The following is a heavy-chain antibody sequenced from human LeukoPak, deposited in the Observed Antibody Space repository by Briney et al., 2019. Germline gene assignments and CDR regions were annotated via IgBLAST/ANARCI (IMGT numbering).Heavy chain of an antibody. V-gene: IGHV3-30*02. J-gene: IGHJ4*02. Sequence: GGSLRLSCAASGFTFSSYGMHWVRPAPGKGLEWVAFIQYDGSNKYYADSVKGRFTISRDNSKNTLYLQMNSLRVEDTAVYFCARDVYDTSGYPPTEGDFDHWGQGTLVTVSS. D-gene: IGHD3-22*01. CDR2: IQYDGSNK. CDR3: ARDVYDTSGYPPTEGDFDH. CDR1: GFTFSSYG.